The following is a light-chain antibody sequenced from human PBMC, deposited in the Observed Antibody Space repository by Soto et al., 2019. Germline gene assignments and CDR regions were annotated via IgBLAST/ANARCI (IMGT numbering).Light chain of an antibody. CDR3: QQSYSTSIT. J-gene: IGKJ5*01. CDR2: AAS. V-gene: IGKV1-39*01. Sequence: DIQMTQSPSSLSASVGDRVTITCRASQSISSYLNWYQQKPGKAPKLLIYAASSLQSGVPSRFSGSGSGTDFTLTISSLQPEYFAPYYCQQSYSTSITFGQGTRLEIK. CDR1: QSISSY.